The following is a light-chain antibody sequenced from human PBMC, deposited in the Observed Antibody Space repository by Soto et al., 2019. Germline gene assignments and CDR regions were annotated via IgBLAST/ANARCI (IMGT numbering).Light chain of an antibody. Sequence: VLTQPASVSGSPGQSITISCTGTSSDVGGYNYVSWYQQHPGKAPKLMIYEVSNRPSGVSNRFSGSKSGNTASLTISGLQAEDEADYYCSSYRSSSNVFGSGTKITVL. CDR1: SSDVGGYNY. V-gene: IGLV2-14*01. CDR2: EVS. J-gene: IGLJ1*01. CDR3: SSYRSSSNV.